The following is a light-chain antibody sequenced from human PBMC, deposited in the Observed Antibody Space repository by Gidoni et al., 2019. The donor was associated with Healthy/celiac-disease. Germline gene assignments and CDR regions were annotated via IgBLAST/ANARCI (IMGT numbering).Light chain of an antibody. V-gene: IGKV2-28*01. CDR3: MQALQTPRLT. CDR1: QSLLHSNGYNY. CDR2: LGS. Sequence: DIVMTQSPLSPAVTPGEPASISCRSSQSLLHSNGYNYLDWYLQKPGQSPQLLIYLGSNRASGVPDRFSGSGSGTDFTLKISRVEAEDVGVYYCMQALQTPRLTFGGGTKVEIK. J-gene: IGKJ4*01.